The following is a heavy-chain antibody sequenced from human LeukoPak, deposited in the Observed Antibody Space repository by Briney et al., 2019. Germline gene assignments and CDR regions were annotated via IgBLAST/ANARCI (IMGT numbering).Heavy chain of an antibody. D-gene: IGHD1-26*01. V-gene: IGHV6-1*01. CDR1: GDSVSSNSAA. CDR3: ARDPVGGSTIFDY. J-gene: IGHJ4*02. CDR2: TYYRSKWYY. Sequence: SQTLSLTCAISGDSVSSNSAAWNWIRQTPSRGLEWLGRTYYRSKWYYDYAVAVKSRISINPDTSKNQFSLQLSSVTPEDTAVYYCARDPVGGSTIFDYWGQGTLVTVSS.